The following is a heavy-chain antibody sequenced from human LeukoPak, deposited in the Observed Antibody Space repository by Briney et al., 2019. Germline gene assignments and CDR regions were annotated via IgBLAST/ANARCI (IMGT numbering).Heavy chain of an antibody. Sequence: TGGSLRLSCAASGFTFSSYHMNWVRQAPGKGLEWISVISSDSDYKYYVDSVKGRFTISRDNAKNSLYLQMNGLRAEDTAVYFCATDFWSSQDGYWGQGTLVTVSS. CDR2: ISSDSDYK. D-gene: IGHD3-3*01. J-gene: IGHJ4*02. V-gene: IGHV3-21*04. CDR1: GFTFSSYH. CDR3: ATDFWSSQDGY.